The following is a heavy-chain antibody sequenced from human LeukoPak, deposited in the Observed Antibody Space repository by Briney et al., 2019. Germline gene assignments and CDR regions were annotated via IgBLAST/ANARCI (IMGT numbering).Heavy chain of an antibody. J-gene: IGHJ4*02. V-gene: IGHV3-30*04. CDR2: ISYDGSNK. Sequence: PSGGSLRLSCAASGFTFSSYAMHWVRQAPGKGLEWVAVISYDGSNKYYADSVKGRFTISRDNSKNTLYLQMNSLRAEDTAVYYCAKDIYGSGSSSYDYWGQGTLVTVSS. D-gene: IGHD3-10*01. CDR3: AKDIYGSGSSSYDY. CDR1: GFTFSSYA.